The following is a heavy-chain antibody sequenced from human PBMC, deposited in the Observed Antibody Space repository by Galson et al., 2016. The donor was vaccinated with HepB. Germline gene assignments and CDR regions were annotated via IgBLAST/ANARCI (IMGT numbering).Heavy chain of an antibody. V-gene: IGHV4-39*01. Sequence: SETLSLTCTVSGGPISSSSYYWGWIRQPPGKGLEWIGSIDFIGNTYYKPSLKSRVTISVDTSKNQFSLQLSSVSAADTAVYYCARLVAAASYDIDVWGQGTTVTVSS. CDR2: IDFIGNT. CDR1: GGPISSSSYY. CDR3: ARLVAAASYDIDV. J-gene: IGHJ6*02. D-gene: IGHD6-13*01.